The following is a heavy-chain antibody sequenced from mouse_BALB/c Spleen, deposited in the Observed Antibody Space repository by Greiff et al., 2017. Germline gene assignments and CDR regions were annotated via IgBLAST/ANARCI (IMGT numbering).Heavy chain of an antibody. CDR2: ISNGGGST. J-gene: IGHJ2*01. V-gene: IGHV5-12-2*01. Sequence: EVMLVESGGGLVQPGGSLKLSCAASGFTFSSYTMSWVRQTPEKRLEWVAYISNGGGSTYYPDTVKGRFTISRDNAKNTLYLQMSSLKSEDTAMYYCARHLYGKSRENYFDYWGQGTTLTVSS. D-gene: IGHD2-1*01. CDR3: ARHLYGKSRENYFDY. CDR1: GFTFSSYT.